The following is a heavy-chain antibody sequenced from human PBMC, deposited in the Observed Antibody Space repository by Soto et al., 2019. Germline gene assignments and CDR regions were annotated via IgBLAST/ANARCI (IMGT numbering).Heavy chain of an antibody. D-gene: IGHD4-4*01. CDR2: IWYDGSNK. J-gene: IGHJ4*02. Sequence: PGGSLRLSCAASGFTFSSYGMHWVRQAPGKGLEWVAVIWYDGSNKYYADSVKGRFTISRDNSKNPLYLQMNSLRAEDTAVYYCARDMRAATTNLDYWGQGTLVTVSS. V-gene: IGHV3-33*01. CDR3: ARDMRAATTNLDY. CDR1: GFTFSSYG.